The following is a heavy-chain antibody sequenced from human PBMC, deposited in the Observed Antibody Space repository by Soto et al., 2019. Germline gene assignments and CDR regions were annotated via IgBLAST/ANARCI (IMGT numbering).Heavy chain of an antibody. CDR1: GGTFSSYA. D-gene: IGHD1-1*01. Sequence: QVQLVQSGAEVKKPGSSVKVSCKASGGTFSSYAISWVRQAPGQGLEWMGGIVPIFGTANYAQKFQGRVTITADESTSTAYVVLSSLRSEDTAVYYCARSLGLEYYYGMDVWGQGTTVTVSS. J-gene: IGHJ6*02. V-gene: IGHV1-69*12. CDR2: IVPIFGTA. CDR3: ARSLGLEYYYGMDV.